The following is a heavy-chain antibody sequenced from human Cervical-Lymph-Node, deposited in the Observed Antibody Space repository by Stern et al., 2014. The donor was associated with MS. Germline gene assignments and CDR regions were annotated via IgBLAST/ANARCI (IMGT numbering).Heavy chain of an antibody. CDR2: INPSGGST. Sequence: QVQLQQSGAEVKKPGASVKVSCKASGYTFTSYYMHWVRQAPGQGLEWMGIINPSGGSTSYAQKFQGRVTMTRDTSTSTVYMELSSLRSEDTAVYYCATDSGSYPIDYWGQGTLVTVSS. D-gene: IGHD1-26*01. V-gene: IGHV1-46*01. J-gene: IGHJ4*02. CDR1: GYTFTSYY. CDR3: ATDSGSYPIDY.